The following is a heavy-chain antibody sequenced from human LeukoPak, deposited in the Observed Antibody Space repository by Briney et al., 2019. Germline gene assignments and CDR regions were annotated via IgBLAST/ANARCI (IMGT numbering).Heavy chain of an antibody. V-gene: IGHV5-51*01. CDR2: IYPADSDT. Sequence: GESLKISCKGSGYSFTIYWIAWVRQMPGKGLEWMGIIYPADSDTRYSPSFQGQVTISADKSISTAYLQWSSLNPSDTAMYYCARPKREISGHDEMIEYWGQGTLVTVSS. CDR3: ARPKREISGHDEMIEY. D-gene: IGHD5-12*01. J-gene: IGHJ4*02. CDR1: GYSFTIYW.